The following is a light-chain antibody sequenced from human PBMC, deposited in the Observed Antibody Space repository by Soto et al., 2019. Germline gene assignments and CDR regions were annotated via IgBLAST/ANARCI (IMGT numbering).Light chain of an antibody. CDR3: QQRSNWIT. Sequence: EIVFTHSPATLSFCPVERATLSCRASQSVSSYLAWYQQKPGQAPRLLIYDASNRATGIPARFSGSGSGTDFTLTISSLETEDFAVYYCQQRSNWITFGQGTRLEIK. CDR2: DAS. CDR1: QSVSSY. J-gene: IGKJ5*01. V-gene: IGKV3-11*01.